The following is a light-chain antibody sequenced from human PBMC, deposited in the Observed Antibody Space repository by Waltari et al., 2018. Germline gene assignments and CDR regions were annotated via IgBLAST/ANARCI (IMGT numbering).Light chain of an antibody. CDR3: QQSYDLPWT. J-gene: IGKJ1*01. CDR1: QSISNF. CDR2: AAS. Sequence: DIQMTQSPSSLSASVGDRVTITCRAGQSISNFLNWYEQKPGKAPKLLIYAASSLESGVPRRFSGSGSGTDFTLTIASLQPEDFATYCCQQSYDLPWTFGQGTKVEI. V-gene: IGKV1-39*01.